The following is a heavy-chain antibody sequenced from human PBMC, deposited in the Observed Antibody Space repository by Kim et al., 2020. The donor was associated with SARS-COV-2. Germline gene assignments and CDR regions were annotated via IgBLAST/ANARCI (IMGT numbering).Heavy chain of an antibody. CDR1: GYTFTSYG. J-gene: IGHJ5*02. Sequence: ASVKVSCKASGYTFTSYGISWVRQAPGQGLEWMGWISAYNGNTNYAQKLQGRVTMTTDTSTSTAYMELRSLRSDDTAVYYCARDDRIAVAAVSFDPWGQGTLVTVSS. D-gene: IGHD6-19*01. CDR2: ISAYNGNT. CDR3: ARDDRIAVAAVSFDP. V-gene: IGHV1-18*01.